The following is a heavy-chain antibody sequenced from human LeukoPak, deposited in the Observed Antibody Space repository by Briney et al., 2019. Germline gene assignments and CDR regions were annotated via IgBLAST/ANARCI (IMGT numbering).Heavy chain of an antibody. D-gene: IGHD1-26*01. CDR1: GFTFSSYW. CDR2: IKQDGSEK. CDR3: ARGQDFGGSYWYYYYMDV. J-gene: IGHJ6*03. V-gene: IGHV3-7*04. Sequence: GGSLRLSCAASGFTFSSYWMSWVRQAPGKGLEWVANIKQDGSEKYYVDSVKGRFTISRDNAKNSLYLQMNSLRAEDTAVYYCARGQDFGGSYWYYYYMDVWAKGPRSPSP.